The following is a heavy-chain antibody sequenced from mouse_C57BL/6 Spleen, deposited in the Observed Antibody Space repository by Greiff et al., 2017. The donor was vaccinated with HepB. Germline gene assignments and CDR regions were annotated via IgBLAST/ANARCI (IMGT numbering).Heavy chain of an antibody. V-gene: IGHV1-80*01. CDR2: IYPGDGDT. Sequence: VQLQESGAELVKPGASVKISCKASGYAFSSYWMNWVKQRPGKGLEWIGQIYPGDGDTNYNGKFKGKATLTADKSSSTAYMQLSSLTSEDSAVYFCARHHFYYGYGDAMDYWGQGTSVTVSS. D-gene: IGHD2-2*01. CDR3: ARHHFYYGYGDAMDY. J-gene: IGHJ4*01. CDR1: GYAFSSYW.